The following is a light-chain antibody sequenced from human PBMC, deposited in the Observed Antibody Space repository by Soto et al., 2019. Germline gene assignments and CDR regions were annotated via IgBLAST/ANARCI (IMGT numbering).Light chain of an antibody. Sequence: DIQMTQSPAFVSASVGDRVTITCRASQGISTWLAWYQQKPGKAPNLLIYAASNLQNGVPSRFSGSGSGTDFTLTISSLQPEDFATYYCQQTNTFPLSFGPGTKVDVK. V-gene: IGKV1-12*01. CDR1: QGISTW. J-gene: IGKJ3*01. CDR2: AAS. CDR3: QQTNTFPLS.